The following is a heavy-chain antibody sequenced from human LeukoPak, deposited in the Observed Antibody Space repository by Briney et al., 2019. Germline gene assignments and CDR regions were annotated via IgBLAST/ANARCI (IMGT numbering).Heavy chain of an antibody. J-gene: IGHJ4*02. CDR2: IKQDGSEK. V-gene: IGHV3-7*01. CDR1: GFTFSSDW. Sequence: PGGSLRLSCAASGFTFSSDWMSWVRQAPGKGLEWVANIKQDGSEKYYVDSVKGRFTISRDNAKNSLYLQMNSLRAEDTAVYYCAGPLTHWGQGTLVTVSS. CDR3: AGPLTH.